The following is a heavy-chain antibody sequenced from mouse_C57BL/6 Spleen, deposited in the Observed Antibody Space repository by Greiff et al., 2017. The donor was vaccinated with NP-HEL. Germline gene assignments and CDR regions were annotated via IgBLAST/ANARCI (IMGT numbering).Heavy chain of an antibody. CDR1: GYTFTSYW. D-gene: IGHD2-4*01. J-gene: IGHJ4*01. V-gene: IGHV1-74*01. Sequence: QVQLQQPGADLVKPGASVKVSCKASGYTFTSYWMHWVKQRPGQGLEWIGRIHPSDSDTNYNQKFKGKATMTVDKSSSTAYLQLSSLTSEDSAVYYGATPYDYVRGYAMDYWGQGTSVTVSS. CDR3: ATPYDYVRGYAMDY. CDR2: IHPSDSDT.